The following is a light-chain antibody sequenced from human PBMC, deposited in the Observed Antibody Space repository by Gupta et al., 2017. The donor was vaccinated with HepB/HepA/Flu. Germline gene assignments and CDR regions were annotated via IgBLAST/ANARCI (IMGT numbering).Light chain of an antibody. CDR2: AAS. J-gene: IGKJ3*01. Sequence: AIRMTQSPSSFSASTGDRATITCRTSQGISSYLAWYQQKPGKAPKLLIYAASTLQSGVPSRFSGSGSGTDFTLTISCLQSEDFATYYCKQYYSYPFTFGPGTKVDIK. CDR3: KQYYSYPFT. V-gene: IGKV1-8*01. CDR1: QGISSY.